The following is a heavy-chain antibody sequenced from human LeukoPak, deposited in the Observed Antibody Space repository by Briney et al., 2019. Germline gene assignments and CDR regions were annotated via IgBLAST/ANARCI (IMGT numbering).Heavy chain of an antibody. V-gene: IGHV3-74*01. D-gene: IGHD1-26*01. Sequence: GGSLRLSCAASGFTFSSYWMHWVRQAPGKGLVWVSRINSDGSSLDYADSVKGRFTISRDNAQNSLYLQMNSLRAEDTAIYYCVRDRGTYRPIDYWGQGTLVTVSS. CDR3: VRDRGTYRPIDY. CDR2: INSDGSSL. J-gene: IGHJ4*02. CDR1: GFTFSSYW.